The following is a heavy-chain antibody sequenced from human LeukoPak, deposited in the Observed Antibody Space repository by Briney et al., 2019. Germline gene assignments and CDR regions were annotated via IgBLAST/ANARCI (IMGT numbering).Heavy chain of an antibody. CDR1: EFTFSSYS. V-gene: IGHV3-21*01. Sequence: GGSLRLSCAASEFTFSSYSMNWVRQAPGKGLEWVSSISSSSSYIYYIDSVRGRFTISRDNAKNSLYLQMHSLRAEDTAVYYCARALPGYYDSRGRYYYMDVWGRGTTVTVSS. CDR2: ISSSSSYI. CDR3: ARALPGYYDSRGRYYYMDV. D-gene: IGHD3-22*01. J-gene: IGHJ6*03.